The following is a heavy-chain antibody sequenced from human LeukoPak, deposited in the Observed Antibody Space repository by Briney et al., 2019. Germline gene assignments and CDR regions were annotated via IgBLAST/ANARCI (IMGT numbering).Heavy chain of an antibody. CDR3: AKDCYDFWSGYWQGDYYGMDV. Sequence: GGSLRLSCAASGFIFSNYAMSWVRQAPGKGLEWVSAISGSGSNTYYADSVKGRFTISRGNSKNTLYLQMNSLRAEDTAVYYCAKDCYDFWSGYWQGDYYGMDVWGQGTTVTVSS. J-gene: IGHJ6*02. D-gene: IGHD3-3*01. CDR1: GFIFSNYA. CDR2: ISGSGSNT. V-gene: IGHV3-23*01.